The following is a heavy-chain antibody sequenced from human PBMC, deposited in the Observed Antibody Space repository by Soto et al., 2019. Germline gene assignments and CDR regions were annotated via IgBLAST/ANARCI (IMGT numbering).Heavy chain of an antibody. CDR2: INRDGSTT. Sequence: EAQLVESGGGLVQPGGSLRLSCAASGFTFSSYWMHWVRQVPGKGLVWVSRINRDGSTTTYADSVKGRFTISRDNAKNTVYLQMNSLRVEDTAVYHCVRAEVENYNWFDLWGEGTLVTVSS. CDR3: VRAEVENYNWFDL. J-gene: IGHJ5*02. CDR1: GFTFSSYW. V-gene: IGHV3-74*03. D-gene: IGHD1-7*01.